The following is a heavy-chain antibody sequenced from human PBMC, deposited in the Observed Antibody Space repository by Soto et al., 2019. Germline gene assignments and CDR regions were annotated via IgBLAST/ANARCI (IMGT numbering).Heavy chain of an antibody. CDR1: GGSISSSSYY. CDR3: ASSSVAVTTLREFWFDP. D-gene: IGHD4-17*01. CDR2: IYYSGST. Sequence: PSETLSLTCTVSGGSISSSSYYWGWIRQPPGKGLGWIGSIYYSGSTYYNPSLKSRVTISVDTSKNQFSLKLSSVTAADTAVYYCASSSVAVTTLREFWFDPWGQGTLVTVSS. V-gene: IGHV4-39*01. J-gene: IGHJ5*02.